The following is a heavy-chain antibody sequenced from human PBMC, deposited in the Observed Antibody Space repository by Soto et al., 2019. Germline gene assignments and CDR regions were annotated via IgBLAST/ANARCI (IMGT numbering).Heavy chain of an antibody. CDR2: IRSKAYGGTT. D-gene: IGHD2-2*01. V-gene: IGHV3-49*03. CDR3: TRELIVVVPAAMGHPPSLLPKYGMDV. J-gene: IGHJ6*02. Sequence: GSLRLSCTASGFTFGDYAMSWFRQAPGKGLEWVGFIRSKAYGGTTEYAASVKGRFTISRDDSKSIAYLQMNSLKTEDTAVYYCTRELIVVVPAAMGHPPSLLPKYGMDVWGQGTTVTVSS. CDR1: GFTFGDYA.